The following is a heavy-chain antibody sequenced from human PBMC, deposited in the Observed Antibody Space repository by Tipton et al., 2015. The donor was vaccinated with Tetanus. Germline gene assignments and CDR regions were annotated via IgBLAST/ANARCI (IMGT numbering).Heavy chain of an antibody. Sequence: QVQLVQSGAEVKKPGASVKVSCKASGYTFTSYGISWVRQAPGQGLEWMGWISAYNGNTNYAQKLQGRVTMTTDTSTSTAYMELRSLRSDDTAVYYCARDFFPGYDSSGYYPYYFDYWGQGTLVTVSS. CDR2: ISAYNGNT. CDR3: ARDFFPGYDSSGYYPYYFDY. V-gene: IGHV1-18*04. CDR1: GYTFTSYG. J-gene: IGHJ4*02. D-gene: IGHD3-22*01.